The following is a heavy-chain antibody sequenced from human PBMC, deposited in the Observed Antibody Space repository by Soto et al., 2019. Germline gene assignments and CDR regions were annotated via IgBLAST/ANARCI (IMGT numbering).Heavy chain of an antibody. D-gene: IGHD7-27*01. J-gene: IGHJ4*02. CDR1: GYTFTSYD. CDR2: MNPDSGST. V-gene: IGHV1-8*01. Sequence: QVQLVQSGAEVKEPGASVKVSCKASGYTFTSYDINWVRQATGQGPEWMGWMNPDSGSTGYVQKFQGRATMTRDTSVSTAYMELNGLRSDDTAVYSCARSRGGTGVHFDYWGQGTLVTVSS. CDR3: ARSRGGTGVHFDY.